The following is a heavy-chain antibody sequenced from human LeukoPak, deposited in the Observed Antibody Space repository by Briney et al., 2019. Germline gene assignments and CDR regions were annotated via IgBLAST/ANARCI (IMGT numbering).Heavy chain of an antibody. CDR1: GYSISNNSY. Sequence: SETLSLTCTVSGYSISNNSYWGWIRQPPGKGLEWIGEINHSGSTNYNPSLKSRVTISVDTSKNQFSLKLSSVTAADTAVYYCAKDSSSWTLDYWSQGTLVTVSS. D-gene: IGHD6-13*01. CDR2: INHSGST. V-gene: IGHV4-38-2*02. CDR3: AKDSSSWTLDY. J-gene: IGHJ4*02.